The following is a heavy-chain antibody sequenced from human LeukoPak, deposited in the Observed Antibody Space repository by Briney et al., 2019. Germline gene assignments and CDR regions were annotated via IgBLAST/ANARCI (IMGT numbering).Heavy chain of an antibody. D-gene: IGHD2-2*01. Sequence: PSETLSLTCIVTGCSISSYYWSWIRQPPGKGLEWIGYIYTSGSTNYNRSLKSGVTISVDTSKNQFSLKLSSVTAADTAVYYCARLDGYCSSTSCYKEAGYYYYMDVWGKGTTVTVSS. CDR2: IYTSGST. CDR1: GCSISSYY. J-gene: IGHJ6*03. V-gene: IGHV4-4*09. CDR3: ARLDGYCSSTSCYKEAGYYYYMDV.